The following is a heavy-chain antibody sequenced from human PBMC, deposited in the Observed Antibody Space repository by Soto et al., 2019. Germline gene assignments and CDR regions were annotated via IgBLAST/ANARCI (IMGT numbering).Heavy chain of an antibody. CDR1: RGTFSTYG. CDR3: ARGPHFGSYYGWPSYFDY. Sequence: SVKVSCKASRGTFSTYGITWVRQAPEKGLEWMGGIIPIFGTIKYAENLHGRVTITADESTSTAYMELSSLRSEDTAMYYCARGPHFGSYYGWPSYFDYWGQGTQVTVSS. CDR2: IIPIFGTI. D-gene: IGHD1-26*01. V-gene: IGHV1-69*13. J-gene: IGHJ4*02.